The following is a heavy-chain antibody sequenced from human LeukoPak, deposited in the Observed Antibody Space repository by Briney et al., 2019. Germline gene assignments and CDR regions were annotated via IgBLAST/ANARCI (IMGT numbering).Heavy chain of an antibody. J-gene: IGHJ4*02. V-gene: IGHV3-15*05. CDR2: IKSQTDGGTT. Sequence: GGSLRLSCAASGFTFRNAWMNWDRQAPGKGLEWVGRIKSQTDGGTTGYAAPVKGRFTISRDNSKNTLYLQMSSLRAEDTAVYYCVKGEIQLWPVRGRGAFDYWGQGTLVTVSS. D-gene: IGHD5-18*01. CDR1: GFTFRNAW. CDR3: VKGEIQLWPVRGRGAFDY.